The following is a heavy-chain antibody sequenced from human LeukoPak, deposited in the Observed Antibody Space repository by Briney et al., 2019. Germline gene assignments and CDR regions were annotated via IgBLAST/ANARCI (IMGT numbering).Heavy chain of an antibody. CDR3: AREHSSGWYDFDY. V-gene: IGHV6-1*01. Sequence: SQTLSLTCAISGDSVSSNSAAWNWNRQSPSRGLEWLGRTYYRSKWYNEYAVSVKSRIIINPDTSKNQFSLQLNSVTPEDTAVYYCAREHSSGWYDFDYWGQGTLVTVSS. J-gene: IGHJ4*02. CDR1: GDSVSSNSAA. CDR2: TYYRSKWYN. D-gene: IGHD6-19*01.